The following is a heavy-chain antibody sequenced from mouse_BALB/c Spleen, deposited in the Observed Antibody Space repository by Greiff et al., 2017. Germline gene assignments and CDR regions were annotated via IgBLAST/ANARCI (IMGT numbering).Heavy chain of an antibody. CDR2: INPGSGGT. V-gene: IGHV1-54*01. CDR3: AVGMDY. CDR1: GYAFTNYL. J-gene: IGHJ4*01. D-gene: IGHD4-1*01. Sequence: QVQLQQSGPELVKPGASVKVSCKASGYAFTNYLIEWVKQRPGQGLEWIGVINPGSGGTNYNEKFKGKATLTADKSSSTAYMQLSSLTSDDSAVYFCAVGMDYWGQGTSVTVSS.